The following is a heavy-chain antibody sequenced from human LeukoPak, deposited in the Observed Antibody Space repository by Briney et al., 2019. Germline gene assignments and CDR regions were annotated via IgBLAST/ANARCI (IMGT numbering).Heavy chain of an antibody. CDR2: IFYSGST. V-gene: IGHV4-39*07. CDR3: ARQGSSSPYYYYYMDV. D-gene: IGHD6-6*01. J-gene: IGHJ6*03. CDR1: GGSISTSNYY. Sequence: SETLSLTCTVSGGSISTSNYYWGWIRQPPGKGLEWIGNIFYSGSTYYSPSLKSRVTISLDTSRNQFSLKLNSVTAADTAVYYCARQGSSSPYYYYYMDVWGKGTTVTVSS.